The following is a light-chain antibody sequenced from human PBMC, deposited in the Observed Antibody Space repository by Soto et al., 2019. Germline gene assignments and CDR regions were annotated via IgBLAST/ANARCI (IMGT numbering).Light chain of an antibody. Sequence: DIQLTQSPSFLSASVGDRVTIPCRASQGISSYLAWYQQKPGKAPKLLIYAASTLQSGVPSRFSGSGSGTDFTLTISSLQPEDFATYYCQQSYSTPITFGQGTRLEIK. V-gene: IGKV1-39*01. CDR1: QGISSY. CDR2: AAS. J-gene: IGKJ5*01. CDR3: QQSYSTPIT.